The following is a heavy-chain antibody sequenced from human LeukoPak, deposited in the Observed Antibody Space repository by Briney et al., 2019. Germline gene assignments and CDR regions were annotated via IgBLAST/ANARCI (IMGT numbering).Heavy chain of an antibody. D-gene: IGHD5-24*01. CDR2: INPSGGST. J-gene: IGHJ4*02. CDR1: GYTFTSYY. CDR3: ATTCGWLQFPFDY. Sequence: ASVKVSCKASGYTFTSYYMHWVRQAPGQGLEWMGIINPSGGSTSYAQKFQGRVTMTRDTSTSTVYMELSSLRSEDTAVYCCATTCGWLQFPFDYWGQGTLVTVSS. V-gene: IGHV1-46*01.